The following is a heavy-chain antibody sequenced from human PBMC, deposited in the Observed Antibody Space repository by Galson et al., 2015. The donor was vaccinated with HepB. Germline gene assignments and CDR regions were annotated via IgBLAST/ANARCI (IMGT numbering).Heavy chain of an antibody. Sequence: SLRLSCAASGFTFSNYEMNWVRQAPGKGLEWVSYISPSGSSIYYADSVKGRFTISRDDAKNSVYLQMNSLTAEDTAVYYCARHGDVHFAYWGQGTLVTVSS. CDR3: ARHGDVHFAY. D-gene: IGHD4-17*01. J-gene: IGHJ4*02. CDR2: ISPSGSSI. CDR1: GFTFSNYE. V-gene: IGHV3-48*03.